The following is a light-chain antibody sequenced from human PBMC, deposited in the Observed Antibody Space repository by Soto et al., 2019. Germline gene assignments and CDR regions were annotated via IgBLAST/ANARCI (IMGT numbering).Light chain of an antibody. CDR3: QQYGSSPPWK. CDR1: QSVISSY. V-gene: IGKV3-20*01. Sequence: EIVLTQSPGTLSLSPGERATLSCRASQSVISSYLAWYQQKPGQAPRLLIYGASSRATGIPDRFSGSGSGTDFTLTISRMEPEDIEMYYCQQYGSSPPWKFGQGTKVEIK. CDR2: GAS. J-gene: IGKJ1*01.